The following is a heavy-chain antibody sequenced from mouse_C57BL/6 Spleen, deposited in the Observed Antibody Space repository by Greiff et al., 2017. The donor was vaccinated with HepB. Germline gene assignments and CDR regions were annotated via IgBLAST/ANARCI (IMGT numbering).Heavy chain of an antibody. J-gene: IGHJ3*01. Sequence: QVQLQQPGAELVKPGASVKMSCKASGYTFTSYWITWVKQRPGQGLEWIGDIYPGSGSTNYNEKFKSKATLTVDTSSSTAYMQLSSLTSEDSAVYYCAREEGDDYDGFAYWGQGTLVTVSA. V-gene: IGHV1-55*01. CDR1: GYTFTSYW. CDR3: AREEGDDYDGFAY. D-gene: IGHD2-4*01. CDR2: IYPGSGST.